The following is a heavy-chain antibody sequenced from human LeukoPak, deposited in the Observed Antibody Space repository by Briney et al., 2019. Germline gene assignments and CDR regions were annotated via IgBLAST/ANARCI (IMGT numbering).Heavy chain of an antibody. V-gene: IGHV1-8*03. CDR2: MNPNSGNT. CDR1: GYTFTSYD. J-gene: IGHJ5*02. CDR3: AREEQWPGGLA. D-gene: IGHD6-19*01. Sequence: VASVKVSCTASGYTFTSYDINWVRQATGQGLEWMGWMNPNSGNTGYAQKFQGRVTITRNTSISTAYMELSSLRSEDTAVYYCAREEQWPGGLAWGQGTLVTVSS.